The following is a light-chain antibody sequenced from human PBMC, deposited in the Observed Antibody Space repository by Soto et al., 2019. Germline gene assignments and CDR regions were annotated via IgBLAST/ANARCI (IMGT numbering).Light chain of an antibody. CDR1: QSISNY. Sequence: DIQMTQSPSSLSAYVAERVTITCRASQSISNYLNWYQQKPGKAPKFLIYAASSLQSGVPSRFSGSGSGTDFTLTISSLQPEDFATYYCQQSHSSPRTFGQGTKLEIK. CDR3: QQSHSSPRT. CDR2: AAS. V-gene: IGKV1-39*01. J-gene: IGKJ1*01.